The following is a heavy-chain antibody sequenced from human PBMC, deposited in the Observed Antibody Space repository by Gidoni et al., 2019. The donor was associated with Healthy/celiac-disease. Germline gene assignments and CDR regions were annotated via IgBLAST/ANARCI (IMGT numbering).Heavy chain of an antibody. D-gene: IGHD5-18*01. CDR2: INHSGST. CDR1: GGSFSGYY. Sequence: QVQLQQWGAGLLKPSETLSLTCAVYGGSFSGYYWSWIRQPPGKGLEWIGEINHSGSTNYNPSLKSRVTISVDTSKNQFSLKLSSVTAADTAVYYCARVGGHVDTFPAGYWGQGTLVTVSS. CDR3: ARVGGHVDTFPAGY. V-gene: IGHV4-34*01. J-gene: IGHJ4*02.